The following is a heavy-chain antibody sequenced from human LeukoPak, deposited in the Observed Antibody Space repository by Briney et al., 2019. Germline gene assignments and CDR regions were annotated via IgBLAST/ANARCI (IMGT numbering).Heavy chain of an antibody. J-gene: IGHJ4*02. CDR1: GLTFSSYA. V-gene: IGHV3-23*01. D-gene: IGHD3-22*01. CDR2: ISGSSDSA. CDR3: AKANSLSGYYYDTVDF. Sequence: PGVSLRLSCAASGLTFSSYAMSWVRQGPGKGLEWVSAISGSSDSAYYADSVKGRFTISRDNSRSTLSLQMDSLRAEDTAVYYCAKANSLSGYYYDTVDFWGQGTLVTVSS.